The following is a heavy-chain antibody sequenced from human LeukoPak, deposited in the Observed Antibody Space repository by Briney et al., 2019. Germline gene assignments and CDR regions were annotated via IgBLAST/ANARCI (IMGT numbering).Heavy chain of an antibody. D-gene: IGHD3-9*01. CDR3: ARSVRHLILSANNEKYYYYMDV. J-gene: IGHJ6*03. V-gene: IGHV4-39*07. Sequence: SETLSLTCTVSGDSISSSGYYWGWIRQSPAKGLEWIGSIYYGGTSYYNPSLKSRVTISVDTSKNQFSLNLASVTAADTAVYYCARSVRHLILSANNEKYYYYMDVWGKGTTVTISS. CDR1: GDSISSSGYY. CDR2: IYYGGTS.